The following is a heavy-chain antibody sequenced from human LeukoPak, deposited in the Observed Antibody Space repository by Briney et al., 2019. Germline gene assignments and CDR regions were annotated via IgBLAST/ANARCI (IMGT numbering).Heavy chain of an antibody. J-gene: IGHJ5*02. CDR3: ATDGAGFDT. Sequence: GGSLRLSCAPSGFTFNDYYMSWIRQAPGKGLEWLSYINIGGTNTHYADSVKGRFTISRDNAKKSLYLEMNNLRAEDTAVYYCATDGAGFDTWGQGVLVTVSS. CDR2: INIGGTNT. CDR1: GFTFNDYY. V-gene: IGHV3-11*01.